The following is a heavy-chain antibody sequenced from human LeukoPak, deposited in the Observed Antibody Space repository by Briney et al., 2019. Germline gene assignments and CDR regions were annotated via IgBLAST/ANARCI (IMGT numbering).Heavy chain of an antibody. V-gene: IGHV1-8*03. CDR3: ARGRSTGYPYYFEY. CDR2: MNPNSGST. J-gene: IGHJ4*02. Sequence: ASVKVSCKASGYTFTSYDINWVRQATGQGLEWMGWMNPNSGSTGYARKFQGRVTVTRNTSISTAYMELSGLRSEDTAVYYCARGRSTGYPYYFEYWGQGTLVTVSS. CDR1: GYTFTSYD. D-gene: IGHD5-12*01.